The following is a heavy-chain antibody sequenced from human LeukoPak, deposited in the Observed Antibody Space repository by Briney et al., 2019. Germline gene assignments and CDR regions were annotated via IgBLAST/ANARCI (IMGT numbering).Heavy chain of an antibody. V-gene: IGHV3-11*01. D-gene: IGHD3-10*01. CDR3: ARIPAWLGAFGYFDV. CDR1: GFTFSDYY. Sequence: GGSLRLSCAASGFTFSDYYMTWIRQAPGKGLEWVSYIRSGGTTIYYADSVKGRFTISRDNAKSSLYLQMNSLRAEDTAVYFCARIPAWLGAFGYFDVWGRGTLVTVSS. J-gene: IGHJ2*01. CDR2: IRSGGTTI.